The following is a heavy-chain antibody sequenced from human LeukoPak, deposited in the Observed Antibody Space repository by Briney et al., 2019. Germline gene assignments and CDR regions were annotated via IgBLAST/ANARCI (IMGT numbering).Heavy chain of an antibody. CDR2: INHSGST. D-gene: IGHD6-13*01. V-gene: IGHV4-38-2*02. CDR3: ARVIAAAVNDY. Sequence: SETLSLTCTVSGYSISSGYYWSWIRQPPGKGLEWIGEINHSGSTTYNPSLKSRVTISVDTSKNQFSLKLSSVTAADTAVYYCARVIAAAVNDYWGQGTLVTVSS. J-gene: IGHJ4*02. CDR1: GYSISSGYY.